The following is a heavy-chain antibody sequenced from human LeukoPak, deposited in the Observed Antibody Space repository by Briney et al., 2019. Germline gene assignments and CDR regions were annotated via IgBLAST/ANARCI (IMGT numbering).Heavy chain of an antibody. Sequence: GGPLRLSCAASGFTFSTHSMTWVRQAPGKGLEDVSAVSSDGGTTHYADSVKDRFTISRDNSKNTLYLQMSSLRTEDTAVYYCVKGVRSSWYNWFDPWGQGTLVTVSS. CDR3: VKGVRSSWYNWFDP. CDR2: VSSDGGTT. J-gene: IGHJ5*02. D-gene: IGHD6-19*01. V-gene: IGHV3-64D*06. CDR1: GFTFSTHS.